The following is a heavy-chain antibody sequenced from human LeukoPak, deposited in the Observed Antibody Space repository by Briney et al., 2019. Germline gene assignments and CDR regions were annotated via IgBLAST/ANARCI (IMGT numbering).Heavy chain of an antibody. Sequence: GRSLRLSCAASGFTFSSYAMHWVRQAPGKGLEWVAVISYDGSNRYYADSVKGRFTISRDNSKNTLYLQMNSLRAEDTAVYYCARLSHDYGDYPKAEELYWGQGTLVTVSS. V-gene: IGHV3-30-3*01. CDR1: GFTFSSYA. CDR3: ARLSHDYGDYPKAEELY. J-gene: IGHJ4*02. CDR2: ISYDGSNR. D-gene: IGHD4-17*01.